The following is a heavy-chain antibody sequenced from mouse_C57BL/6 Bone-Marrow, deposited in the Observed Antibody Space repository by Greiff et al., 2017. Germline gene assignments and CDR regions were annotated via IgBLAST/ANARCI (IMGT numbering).Heavy chain of an antibody. CDR2: IYPGDGDT. Sequence: VQLQQSGAELVKPGASVKISCKASGYAFSSYWMNWVKQRPGKGLEWIGQIYPGDGDTNYNGKFKGKATLTADKSSSTAYMQLSSLSSEDSAVYFCAREELGRRFAVGGLGTLVTVSA. D-gene: IGHD4-1*01. V-gene: IGHV1-80*01. J-gene: IGHJ3*01. CDR3: AREELGRRFAV. CDR1: GYAFSSYW.